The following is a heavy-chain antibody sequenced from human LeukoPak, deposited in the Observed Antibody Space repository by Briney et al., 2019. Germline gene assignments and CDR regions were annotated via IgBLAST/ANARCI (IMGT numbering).Heavy chain of an antibody. V-gene: IGHV1-2*02. J-gene: IGHJ5*02. CDR2: INPSSGGT. CDR3: ATVIMVRGVPWFDP. D-gene: IGHD3-10*01. Sequence: ASVKVSCKASGYIFTDYYVHWVRQAPGQGLEWMGWINPSSGGTNYAQKFQGRVTMTRDTSISTAYMELSSLRSEDTAVYYCATVIMVRGVPWFDPWGQGTLVTVSS. CDR1: GYIFTDYY.